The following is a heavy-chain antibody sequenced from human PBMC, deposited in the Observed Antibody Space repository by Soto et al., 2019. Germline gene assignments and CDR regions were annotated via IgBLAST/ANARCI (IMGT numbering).Heavy chain of an antibody. CDR2: ISAYNGNT. Sequence: GASVKVSCKASGYTFTSYGISWVRQAPGRGLEWMGWISAYNGNTNYAQKLQGRVTMTTDTSTSTAYMELRSLRSDDTAVYYCARTALGDFWSGYYLDYWGQGTLVTVSS. V-gene: IGHV1-18*01. D-gene: IGHD3-3*01. CDR3: ARTALGDFWSGYYLDY. J-gene: IGHJ4*02. CDR1: GYTFTSYG.